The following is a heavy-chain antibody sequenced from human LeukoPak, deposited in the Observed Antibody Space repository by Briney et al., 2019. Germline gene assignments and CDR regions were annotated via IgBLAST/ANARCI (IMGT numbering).Heavy chain of an antibody. CDR3: ARAYDSSGYYYVASYFDY. CDR1: GFTFSSYA. Sequence: PGRSLRLSCAASGFTFSSYAMHWVRQAPGKGLEWMAVISYDGSNKYYADNVKGRFPITRDNSKNTLYLQMNSLTAEDTAVYDCARAYDSSGYYYVASYFDYWGQGTLVTVSS. D-gene: IGHD3-22*01. J-gene: IGHJ4*02. V-gene: IGHV3-30-3*01. CDR2: ISYDGSNK.